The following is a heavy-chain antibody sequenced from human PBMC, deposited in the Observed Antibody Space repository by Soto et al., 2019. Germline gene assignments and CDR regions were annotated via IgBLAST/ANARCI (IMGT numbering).Heavy chain of an antibody. CDR2: ISGSGGST. CDR3: ARLGFCSGSSCNYYYYYYGMDV. Sequence: EVQLLESGGGLVQPGGSLRLSCAASGFTFSSYAMTWVRQAPGKGLEWVSAISGSGGSTYYADSVKGRFTISRDNSRNTLYLQVNSLRDEDTATYYCARLGFCSGSSCNYYYYYYGMDVWGQGTTVTVSS. J-gene: IGHJ6*02. V-gene: IGHV3-23*01. CDR1: GFTFSSYA. D-gene: IGHD2-15*01.